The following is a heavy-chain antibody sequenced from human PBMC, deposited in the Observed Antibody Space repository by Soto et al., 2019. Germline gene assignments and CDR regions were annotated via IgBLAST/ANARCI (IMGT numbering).Heavy chain of an antibody. D-gene: IGHD4-17*01. V-gene: IGHV2-5*02. Sequence: QITLKESGPTLVRPAQTLTLTCDFSGFSLSTYHMGVAWIRQPPGKALEWLALIYWDDDKRYSPSLKDRLAISKDTPSNQVVLTITNMGPGDTATYFCAHAGDYDLLTFDHWGPGTLVTVSS. CDR3: AHAGDYDLLTFDH. CDR2: IYWDDDK. CDR1: GFSLSTYHMG. J-gene: IGHJ4*02.